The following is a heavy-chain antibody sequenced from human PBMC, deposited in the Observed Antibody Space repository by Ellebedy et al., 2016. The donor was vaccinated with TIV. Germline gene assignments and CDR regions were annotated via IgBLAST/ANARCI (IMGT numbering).Heavy chain of an antibody. D-gene: IGHD5/OR15-5a*01. J-gene: IGHJ4*02. V-gene: IGHV4-4*07. CDR1: GGSISSYY. Sequence: GSLRLSXTVSGGSISSYYWSWIRQPAGKGLEWIGRIYTSGSTNYNPSLKSRVTMSVDTSKNQFSLKLSSVTAADTAVYYCARGLGYYFDYWGQGTLVTVSS. CDR2: IYTSGST. CDR3: ARGLGYYFDY.